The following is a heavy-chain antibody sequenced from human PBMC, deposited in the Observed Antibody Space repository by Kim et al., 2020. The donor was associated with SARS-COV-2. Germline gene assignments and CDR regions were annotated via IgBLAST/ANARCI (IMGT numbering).Heavy chain of an antibody. J-gene: IGHJ6*03. Sequence: SETLSLTCTVSGGSISSYYWSWIRQPAGKGLEWIGRIYTSGSTNYNPSLKSRVTMSVDTSKNQFSLKLSSVTAADTAVYYCARGHRYNWNDGSAYYYYYMDVWGKGTTVTVSS. CDR2: IYTSGST. D-gene: IGHD1-1*01. V-gene: IGHV4-4*07. CDR3: ARGHRYNWNDGSAYYYYYMDV. CDR1: GGSISSYY.